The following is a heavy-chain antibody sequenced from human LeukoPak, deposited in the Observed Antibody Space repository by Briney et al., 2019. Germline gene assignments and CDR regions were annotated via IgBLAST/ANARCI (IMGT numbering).Heavy chain of an antibody. D-gene: IGHD1-7*01. CDR2: IYTSGIT. CDR1: GGSIRGLW. CDR3: AIQAHDGTDNWLDP. V-gene: IGHV4-4*09. J-gene: IGHJ5*02. Sequence: SETLSLTCTASGGSIRGLWCSWIRRPPGKGLEWIGNIYTSGITTHNPSLKSRVTISIDTSKNQFSLTLNSVTATDTAVYYCAIQAHDGTDNWLDPWGPGALVTVSS.